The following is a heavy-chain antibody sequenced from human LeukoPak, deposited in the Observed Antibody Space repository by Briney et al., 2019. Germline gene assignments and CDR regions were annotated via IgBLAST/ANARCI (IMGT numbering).Heavy chain of an antibody. V-gene: IGHV4-59*01. CDR1: GGSISSYY. J-gene: IGHJ3*02. D-gene: IGHD3-22*01. CDR3: ARDSSGYYAAFDI. Sequence: SETLSLTCTVSGGSISSYYWSWIRQPPGKGLEWIGYIYYSGSTNYNPSLKSRVTISVDTSKNQFSLKLSSVTAADTAVYYCARDSSGYYAAFDIWGQGTMVTVSS. CDR2: IYYSGST.